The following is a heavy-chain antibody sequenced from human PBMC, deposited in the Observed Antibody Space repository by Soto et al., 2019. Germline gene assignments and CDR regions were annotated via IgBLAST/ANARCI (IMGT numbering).Heavy chain of an antibody. CDR3: AKARTAYSTNYFDY. V-gene: IGHV3-9*01. Sequence: SLRLSCAASGFTFDDYAMHWVRQAPGKGLESVSSISWNSGTIDYADSVKGRFTISRDNVKNSLYLQMNSLRAEDTAMYYCAKARTAYSTNYFDYWGQGTLVTVSS. D-gene: IGHD3-16*01. J-gene: IGHJ4*02. CDR1: GFTFDDYA. CDR2: ISWNSGTI.